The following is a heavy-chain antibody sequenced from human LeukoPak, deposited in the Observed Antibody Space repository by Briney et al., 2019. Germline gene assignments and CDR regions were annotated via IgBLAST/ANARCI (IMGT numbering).Heavy chain of an antibody. J-gene: IGHJ1*01. D-gene: IGHD2-21*01. V-gene: IGHV1-69*13. CDR2: IIPIFGTA. CDR3: ARDSSEFRSLIPH. CDR1: GGTFSSYA. Sequence: SVKVSCKASGGTFSSYAISWVRQAPGQGLEWMGGIIPIFGTANYAEKFRGRVTITADETTSTAYMELSRLKSEDTAVYYCARDSSEFRSLIPHWGQGTLVTVSS.